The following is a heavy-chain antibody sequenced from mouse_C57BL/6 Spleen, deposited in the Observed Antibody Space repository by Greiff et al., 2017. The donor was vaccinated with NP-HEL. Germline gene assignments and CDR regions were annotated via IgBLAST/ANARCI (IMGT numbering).Heavy chain of an antibody. CDR3: ESPCYYDYDTYYFDD. Sequence: QVQLQQPGAELVKPGASVKLSCKASGYTFTSYWMHWVKQRPGQGLEWIGMIHPNSGSTNYNEKFKSKATLTVDKSSSTAYMQLSSLTSEDSAVYYCESPCYYDYDTYYFDDWGQGTTLTVSS. V-gene: IGHV1-64*01. J-gene: IGHJ2*01. CDR2: IHPNSGST. D-gene: IGHD2-4*01. CDR1: GYTFTSYW.